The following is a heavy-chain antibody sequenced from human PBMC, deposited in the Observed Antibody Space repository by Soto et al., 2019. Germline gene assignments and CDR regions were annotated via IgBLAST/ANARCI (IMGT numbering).Heavy chain of an antibody. CDR1: GYTFTSYA. D-gene: IGHD3-22*01. Sequence: ASVKVSCKASGYTFTSYAMHWVRQAPGQRLEWMGWINAGNGNTKYSQKFQGRVTITRDTSASTAYMELSSLRSGDTAVYYCARLVDYYDSSGYYFDYWGQGTLVTVSS. J-gene: IGHJ4*02. CDR2: INAGNGNT. V-gene: IGHV1-3*01. CDR3: ARLVDYYDSSGYYFDY.